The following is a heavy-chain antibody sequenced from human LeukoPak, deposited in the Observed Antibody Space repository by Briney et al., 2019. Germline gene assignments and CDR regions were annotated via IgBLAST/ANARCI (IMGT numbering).Heavy chain of an antibody. Sequence: GGSLRLSCVDSGFTFSSHWMSWVRQAPGKGLEWVANINQGEGEKYYVDSVKGRFTISRDNAKKSLFLQMSSLRAEDTAVYYCARGRYYDFWAGMDVWGQGTTVTVSS. V-gene: IGHV3-7*03. CDR2: INQGEGEK. D-gene: IGHD3-3*01. CDR3: ARGRYYDFWAGMDV. J-gene: IGHJ6*02. CDR1: GFTFSSHW.